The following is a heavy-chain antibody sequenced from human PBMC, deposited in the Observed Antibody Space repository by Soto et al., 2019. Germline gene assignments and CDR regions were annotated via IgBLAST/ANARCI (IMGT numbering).Heavy chain of an antibody. CDR2: INHSGST. Sequence: PSETLSLTCAVYGGSFSGYYWSWIRQPPGKGLEWIGEINHSGSTNYNPSLKSRVTISVDTSKNQFSLKLSSVTAADTAVYYCCGRRVYQLLYNYYYGMDVWGQGTMVTVSS. J-gene: IGHJ6*02. V-gene: IGHV4-34*01. D-gene: IGHD2-2*01. CDR3: CGRRVYQLLYNYYYGMDV. CDR1: GGSFSGYY.